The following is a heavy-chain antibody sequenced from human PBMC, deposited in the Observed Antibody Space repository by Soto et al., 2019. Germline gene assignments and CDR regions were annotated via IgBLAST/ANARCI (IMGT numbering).Heavy chain of an antibody. CDR3: ARGLRGAYGMDV. J-gene: IGHJ6*02. D-gene: IGHD2-21*02. CDR1: GFTFTDYW. V-gene: IGHV3-74*01. CDR2: IKGDETTT. Sequence: EVQLVESGGGLVQPGGSLRLSCAASGFTFTDYWVHWVRQPPGKGLVWVARIKGDETTTNYADSVEGRFTISRDNARNTVYLQINSLRAEDTALYFCARGLRGAYGMDVWGQGTTVTVSS.